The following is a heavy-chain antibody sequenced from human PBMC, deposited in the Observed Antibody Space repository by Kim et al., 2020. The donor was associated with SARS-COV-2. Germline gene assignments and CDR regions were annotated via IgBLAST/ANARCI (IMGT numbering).Heavy chain of an antibody. D-gene: IGHD3-10*01. J-gene: IGHJ5*02. CDR3: ARVELLWFGEPPRLYNWFDP. Sequence: SETLSLTCTVSGGSISSYYWSWIRQPPGKGLEWIGYIYYSGSTNYNPSLKSRVTISVDTSKNQFSLKLSSVTAADTAVYYCARVELLWFGEPPRLYNWFDPWGQGTLVTVSS. V-gene: IGHV4-59*01. CDR2: IYYSGST. CDR1: GGSISSYY.